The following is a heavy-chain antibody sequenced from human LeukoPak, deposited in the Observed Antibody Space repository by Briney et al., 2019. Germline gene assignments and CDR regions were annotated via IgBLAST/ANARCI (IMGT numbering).Heavy chain of an antibody. CDR2: INPNSGGT. J-gene: IGHJ4*02. Sequence: ASVKVSCKASGYTFTGYYMHWVRQAPGQGLEWMGWINPNSGGTNYAQKFQDWVTLTRDTSISTAYMELSRLRSDDTAVYYCARSVLQSFEIDYWGQGTPVTVSS. CDR3: ARSVLQSFEIDY. CDR1: GYTFTGYY. V-gene: IGHV1-2*04. D-gene: IGHD3-9*01.